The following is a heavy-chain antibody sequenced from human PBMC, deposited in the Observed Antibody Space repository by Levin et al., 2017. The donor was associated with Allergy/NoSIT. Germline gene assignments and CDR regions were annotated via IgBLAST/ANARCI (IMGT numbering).Heavy chain of an antibody. J-gene: IGHJ6*02. CDR3: ARDGWQQLVRMGYYYGMDV. CDR2: IYYSGST. CDR1: GGSISSYY. D-gene: IGHD6-13*01. V-gene: IGHV4-59*01. Sequence: SQTLSLTCTVSGGSISSYYWSWIRQPPGKGLEWIGYIYYSGSTNYNPSLKSRVTISVDTSKNQFSLKLSSVTAADTAVYYCARDGWQQLVRMGYYYGMDVWGQGTTVTVSS.